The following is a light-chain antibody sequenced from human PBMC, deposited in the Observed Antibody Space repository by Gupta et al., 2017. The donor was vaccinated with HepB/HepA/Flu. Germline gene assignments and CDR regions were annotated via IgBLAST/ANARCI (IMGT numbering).Light chain of an antibody. V-gene: IGLV3-25*03. CDR3: QSADSSGTFYV. CDR1: VLPNQN. J-gene: IGLJ1*01. CDR2: KDT. Sequence: SPELTQPPSVSVSPGQTARIICSGDVLPNQNASCYQQKPGQAPVLIVYKDTERPPGTPERFSGSSSGATVTLTISGVQAEDEADYYCQSADSSGTFYVFGTGTKVSIL.